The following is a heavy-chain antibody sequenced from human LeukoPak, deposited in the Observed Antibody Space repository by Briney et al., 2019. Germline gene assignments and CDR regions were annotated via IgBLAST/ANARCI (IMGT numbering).Heavy chain of an antibody. CDR2: IIPIFGTA. J-gene: IGHJ5*02. CDR3: ARVCSSTSCYGWFDP. V-gene: IGHV1-69*05. D-gene: IGHD2-2*01. Sequence: SVKVSCKASGGTFSSYAISWVRQAPGQGLEWMGGIIPIFGTANYAQKFQGRVTITTDESTSTAYMELSSLRSEDTAVYYCARVCSSTSCYGWFDPWGQGTLVTDSS. CDR1: GGTFSSYA.